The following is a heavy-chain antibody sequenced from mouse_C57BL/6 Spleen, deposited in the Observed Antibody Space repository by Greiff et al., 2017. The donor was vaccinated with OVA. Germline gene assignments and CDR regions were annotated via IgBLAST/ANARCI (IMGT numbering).Heavy chain of an antibody. CDR3: ARTHVDYGSSYVRFDWYCDV. CDR1: GYSITSGYY. V-gene: IGHV3-6*01. D-gene: IGHD1-1*01. CDR2: ISYDGSN. J-gene: IGHJ1*03. Sequence: EVQLQESGPGLVKPSQSLSLTCSVTGYSITSGYYWNWIRQFPGNKLEWMGYISYDGSNNYNPSLKNRISITRDPFKNQFILKLNSVTTEDTATYYCARTHVDYGSSYVRFDWYCDVWGTGTTVTVSS.